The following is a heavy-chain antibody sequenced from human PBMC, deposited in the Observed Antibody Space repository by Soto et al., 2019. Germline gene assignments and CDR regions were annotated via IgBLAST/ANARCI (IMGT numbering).Heavy chain of an antibody. J-gene: IGHJ5*02. Sequence: QGQLVQSGAEVKKPGASVKVSCKASGYTFTDYDISWVRQAPGQGLEWMGWISVDNGNTKYVESLQGRVTMTTDTFTSRAYMEVRSLRSDETAVYYCARSSVSTYNWFDPWGQGTLVAVSS. CDR2: ISVDNGNT. D-gene: IGHD2-2*01. CDR1: GYTFTDYD. CDR3: ARSSVSTYNWFDP. V-gene: IGHV1-18*01.